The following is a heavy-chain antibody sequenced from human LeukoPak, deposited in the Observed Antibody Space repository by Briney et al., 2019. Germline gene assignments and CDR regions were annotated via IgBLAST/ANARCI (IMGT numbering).Heavy chain of an antibody. D-gene: IGHD4-17*01. V-gene: IGHV4-39*07. CDR1: GGSISSSSYY. Sequence: PSETLSLTCTVSGGSISSSSYYWGWIRQPPGKGLEWIGSIYYSGSTYYNPSLKSRVTISVDTSKNQFSLKLGSVTAADTAVYYCAREGVHDYGDYAPSTWFDPWGQGTLVTVSS. J-gene: IGHJ5*02. CDR2: IYYSGST. CDR3: AREGVHDYGDYAPSTWFDP.